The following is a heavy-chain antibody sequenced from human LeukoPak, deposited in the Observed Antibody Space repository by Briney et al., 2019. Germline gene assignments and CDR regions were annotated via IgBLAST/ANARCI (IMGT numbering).Heavy chain of an antibody. CDR2: ISSSSSYI. CDR3: ARDLGSSGYYRHK. D-gene: IGHD3-22*01. Sequence: MSGGSLRLSCAASGFTFSSYAMNGVRQAPGKGLEGVSSISSSSSYIYYADSAKGRFTISRDNAKNSLYLQMNSLRAEDTAVYYCARDLGSSGYYRHKWGQGTLVTVSS. CDR1: GFTFSSYA. J-gene: IGHJ4*02. V-gene: IGHV3-21*01.